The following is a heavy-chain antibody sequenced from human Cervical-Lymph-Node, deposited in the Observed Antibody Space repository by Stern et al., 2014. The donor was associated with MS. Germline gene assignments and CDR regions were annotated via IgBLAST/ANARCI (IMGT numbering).Heavy chain of an antibody. D-gene: IGHD3-22*01. CDR2: IKDKIDGGTT. Sequence: VQLVQSGGGSVKPGGSLRLSCAASGFTFKNAWMSWVRQAPGKGLEWVGRIKDKIDGGTTDYAAPVKGRFTISRDDSKDTLYLELNSLKTEDTAVYYCTTVRYDRSAKPDFWGQGTLVTVSS. J-gene: IGHJ4*02. CDR3: TTVRYDRSAKPDF. CDR1: GFTFKNAW. V-gene: IGHV3-15*01.